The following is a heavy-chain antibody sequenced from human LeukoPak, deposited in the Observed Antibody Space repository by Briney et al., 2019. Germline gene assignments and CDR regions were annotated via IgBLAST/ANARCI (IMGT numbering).Heavy chain of an antibody. D-gene: IGHD1-14*01. J-gene: IGHJ6*02. CDR3: ASRYEGASYFYYGMDV. CDR2: IYGGTST. V-gene: IGHV3-66*01. CDR1: GFTLSSTY. Sequence: GGSLRLSCAGSGFTLSSTYMSWVRQAPGKGLEWVSIIYGGTSTYYADPVKGRFTISRDDSRNTLYLQMSSLRAEDTAVYYCASRYEGASYFYYGMDVWGQGTTVTVSS.